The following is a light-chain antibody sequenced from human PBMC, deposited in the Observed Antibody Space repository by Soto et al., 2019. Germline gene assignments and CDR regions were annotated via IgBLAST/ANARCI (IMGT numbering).Light chain of an antibody. V-gene: IGLV1-44*01. Sequence: QSALTQSPSASGTPGQRVTISCSGSSSNIGAGNSVNWYRQIPGSAPKVLIYGHDLRPSGVPDRFSGSRSGTSATLAISGLQSEDEADYYCSAWDDSLEGHVFGTGTKVTVL. CDR3: SAWDDSLEGHV. J-gene: IGLJ1*01. CDR1: SSNIGAGNS. CDR2: GHD.